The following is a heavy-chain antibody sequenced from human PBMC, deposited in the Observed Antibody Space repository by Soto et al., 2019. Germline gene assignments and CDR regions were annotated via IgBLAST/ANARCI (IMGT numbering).Heavy chain of an antibody. D-gene: IGHD3-9*01. CDR1: GFTFSSYA. CDR3: AKGLSPSYIGTLTGPDY. J-gene: IGHJ4*02. V-gene: IGHV3-30-3*01. Sequence: HPGGSLRLSCAASGFTFSSYAMHWVRQAPGKGLEWVAVISYDGSNKYYADSVKGRFTISRDNSKNTLYLQMNSLRAEDTAVYYCAKGLSPSYIGTLTGPDYWGQGTQVTVSS. CDR2: ISYDGSNK.